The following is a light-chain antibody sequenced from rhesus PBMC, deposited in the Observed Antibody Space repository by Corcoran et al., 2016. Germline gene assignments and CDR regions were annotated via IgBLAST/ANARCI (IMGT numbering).Light chain of an antibody. CDR2: EVF. CDR1: QCLPNSGGKTY. Sequence: DIVMTQTPLSLPVTPGEPASISCRSSQCLPNSGGKTYFSWYLQKPGQSLQLLIHEVFNRASGVHDRFSGRGSSTDFTLKVMRVEAEDVGVYYYMQDVQYPLAFGGGTKVEIE. V-gene: IGKV2-104*02. J-gene: IGKJ4*01. CDR3: MQDVQYPLA.